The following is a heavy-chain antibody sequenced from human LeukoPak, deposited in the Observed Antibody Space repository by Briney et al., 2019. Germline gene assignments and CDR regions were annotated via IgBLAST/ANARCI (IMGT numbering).Heavy chain of an antibody. CDR1: GYTFTSYD. Sequence: GASVKVSCKASGYTFTSYDINWVRQTTGQGLEWMGWMNPNSGNTGYAQRFQGRVTMTRNTSISTAYMELSSLRSEDTAVYYCARGSQVLRFLEWFSYYYYYYGMDVWGQGTTVTVSS. D-gene: IGHD3-3*01. CDR2: MNPNSGNT. CDR3: ARGSQVLRFLEWFSYYYYYYGMDV. V-gene: IGHV1-8*01. J-gene: IGHJ6*02.